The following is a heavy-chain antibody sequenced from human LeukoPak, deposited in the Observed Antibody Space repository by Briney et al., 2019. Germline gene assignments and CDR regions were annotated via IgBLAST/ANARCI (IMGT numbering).Heavy chain of an antibody. D-gene: IGHD6-13*01. CDR1: GGSFSGYY. J-gene: IGHJ3*02. V-gene: IGHV4-31*11. Sequence: PSETLSLTCAVYGGSFSGYYWSWIRQHPGKGLEWIGYIYYSGSTYYNPSLKSRVTISVDTSKNQFSLKLSSVTAADTAVYYCARVAAAGTGNAFDIWGQGTMVTVSS. CDR2: IYYSGST. CDR3: ARVAAAGTGNAFDI.